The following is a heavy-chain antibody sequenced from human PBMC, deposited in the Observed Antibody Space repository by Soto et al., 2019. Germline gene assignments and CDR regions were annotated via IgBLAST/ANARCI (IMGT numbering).Heavy chain of an antibody. CDR1: GFPFSSYA. V-gene: IGHV3-23*01. J-gene: IGHJ4*02. D-gene: IGHD3-10*01. CDR2: ISGSGGST. Sequence: EVQLLESGGGLVQPGGSLRLSCAASGFPFSSYAMSWVRQAPGKGLEWVSAISGSGGSTYYADSVKGRFTISRDNSKNTLYLQMNSLRAEDTAVYYCAKDRGITMVRGVSDYWGQGTLVTVSS. CDR3: AKDRGITMVRGVSDY.